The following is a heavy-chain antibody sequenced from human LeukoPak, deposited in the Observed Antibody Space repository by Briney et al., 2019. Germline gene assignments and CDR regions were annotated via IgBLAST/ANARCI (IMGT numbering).Heavy chain of an antibody. CDR1: GYTFTNYE. CDR3: ARGGIHSSGSLRTFDL. D-gene: IGHD3-22*01. CDR2: MNPNSGFT. J-gene: IGHJ4*02. Sequence: ASVKVSRKASGYTFTNYEVHWVRQASGHGLEWMGWMNPNSGFTGYAQKFRGRVTMTRDTSISTAYMELSSLRSEDTAVYYCARGGIHSSGSLRTFDLWGQGTLVTVSS. V-gene: IGHV1-8*01.